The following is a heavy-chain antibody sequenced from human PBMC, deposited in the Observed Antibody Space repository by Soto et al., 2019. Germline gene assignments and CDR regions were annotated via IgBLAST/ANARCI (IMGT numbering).Heavy chain of an antibody. CDR1: GGSISSGGYY. Sequence: PSETLSLTCTVSGGSISSGGYYWSWIRQHPGKGLEWIGYIYYSGSTYYNPSLKSRVTISVDTSKNQFSLKLSSVTAADTAVYYCARANYGSSSADLDYWGQGTLVTVSS. D-gene: IGHD6-6*01. J-gene: IGHJ4*02. CDR2: IYYSGST. CDR3: ARANYGSSSADLDY. V-gene: IGHV4-31*03.